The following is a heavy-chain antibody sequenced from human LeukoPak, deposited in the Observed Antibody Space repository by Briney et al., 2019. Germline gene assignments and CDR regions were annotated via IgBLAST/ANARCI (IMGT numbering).Heavy chain of an antibody. V-gene: IGHV3-64*04. Sequence: HPGGSLRLSCSASGFTFSDYAMHWVRQAPGRGLEYVSAVSSVIGRTFYADSVKGRFTISRDNAKNSLYLQMNSLRAEDTAVYYCARGTTGDSSGNFDYWGQGTLVTVSS. J-gene: IGHJ4*02. D-gene: IGHD3-22*01. CDR1: GFTFSDYA. CDR2: VSSVIGRT. CDR3: ARGTTGDSSGNFDY.